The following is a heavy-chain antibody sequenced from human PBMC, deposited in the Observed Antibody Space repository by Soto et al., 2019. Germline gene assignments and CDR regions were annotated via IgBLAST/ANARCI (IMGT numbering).Heavy chain of an antibody. CDR3: ARWVGGSMFDNSGKYDS. CDR1: GFTFSSRG. V-gene: IGHV3-30*03. D-gene: IGHD3-22*01. CDR2: IAYDGSKT. J-gene: IGHJ5*01. Sequence: QVQLVESGGGVVQPGRSLRLTCAASGFTFSSRGMHWVRQAPGKGLEWVALIAYDGSKTYYGDSVRGRFTTSRDNSENTLFLQMNRLRAEDTAVYYCARWVGGSMFDNSGKYDSWGQGTLVTVSS.